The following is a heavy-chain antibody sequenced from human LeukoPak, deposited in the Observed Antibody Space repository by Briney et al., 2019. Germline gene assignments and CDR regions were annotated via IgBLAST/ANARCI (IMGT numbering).Heavy chain of an antibody. D-gene: IGHD2-15*01. Sequence: PGGSLRLSCAASGFIVSKSYMNWVRQAPGKGLEWVSYISSRSDYIYYADSVKGRFTISRDNAKNSLYLQMNSLRADDTAVYYCARDPEDIDYWGQGTLVTVNS. CDR2: ISSRSDYI. J-gene: IGHJ4*02. CDR3: ARDPEDIDY. V-gene: IGHV3-21*03. CDR1: GFIVSKSY.